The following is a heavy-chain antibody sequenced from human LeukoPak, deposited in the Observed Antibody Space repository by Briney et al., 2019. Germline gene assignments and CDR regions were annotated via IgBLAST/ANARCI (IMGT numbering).Heavy chain of an antibody. J-gene: IGHJ6*02. CDR1: GGTFSSYA. Sequence: ASVKVSCKASGGTFSSYAISWVRQAPGQGLEWMGGIIPIFGTANYAQKFQGRVTITADESTSTAYMELSSLRSDDTAVYYCARDRSHVLRYFDWLGTDYYYYGMDVWGQGTTVTVSS. D-gene: IGHD3-9*01. CDR2: IIPIFGTA. CDR3: ARDRSHVLRYFDWLGTDYYYYGMDV. V-gene: IGHV1-69*13.